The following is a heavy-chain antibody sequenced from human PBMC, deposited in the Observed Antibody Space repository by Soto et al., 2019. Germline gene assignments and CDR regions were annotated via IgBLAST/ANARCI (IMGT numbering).Heavy chain of an antibody. CDR1: GGSISSYY. CDR2: IYYSGST. J-gene: IGHJ4*02. Sequence: PSETLSLTCAVSGGSISSYYWSWIRQPPGKGLEWIGYIYYSGSTNYNPSLKSRVTISVDTSKNQFSLKLDSVTAADTAVYYCASELRYFDWPLPSSDYWGQGTLVTVS. D-gene: IGHD3-9*01. CDR3: ASELRYFDWPLPSSDY. V-gene: IGHV4-59*01.